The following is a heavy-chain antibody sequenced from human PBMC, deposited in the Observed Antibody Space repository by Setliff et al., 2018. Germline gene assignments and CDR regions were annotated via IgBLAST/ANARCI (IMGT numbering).Heavy chain of an antibody. J-gene: IGHJ3*01. CDR3: VRDRWKVMVNKGDDAFDL. Sequence: QPGGSLRLSCAASGFTSNDYAMHWVRQAPGKGLEWVSGISWNSANIDYADSVKGRFTISRDNAKNSLDLQMDSLRGEDTAVYYCVRDRWKVMVNKGDDAFDLWGQGTMVTVSS. D-gene: IGHD5-18*01. V-gene: IGHV3-9*02. CDR2: ISWNSANI. CDR1: GFTSNDYA.